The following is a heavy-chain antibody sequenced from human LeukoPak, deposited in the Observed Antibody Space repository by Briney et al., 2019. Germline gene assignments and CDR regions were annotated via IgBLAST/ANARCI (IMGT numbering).Heavy chain of an antibody. V-gene: IGHV4-31*03. D-gene: IGHD4-11*01. CDR3: ARVGRSNYSPTTV. CDR1: GGSISSGGYY. Sequence: PSETLSLTCPVSGGSISSGGYYWRWLRQHPGKGLEWIAYIYYSGSTYYNPALKTRVTISVDTSKNQFSLKLRAVTAAATAVYYCARVGRSNYSPTTVWGQGTLVTVSS. J-gene: IGHJ4*02. CDR2: IYYSGST.